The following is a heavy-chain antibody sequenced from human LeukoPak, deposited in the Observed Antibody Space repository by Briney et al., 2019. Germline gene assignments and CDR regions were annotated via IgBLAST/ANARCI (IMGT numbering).Heavy chain of an antibody. Sequence: SVRVSCKASGGTFSSYAISRVRQAPGQGLEWMGGIIPIFGTANYAQKFQGRVTITTDESTSTAYMELSSLRSEDTAVYYCARDFPSRAAPAFNWFDPWGQGTLVTVSS. CDR1: GGTFSSYA. CDR2: IIPIFGTA. V-gene: IGHV1-69*05. J-gene: IGHJ5*02. CDR3: ARDFPSRAAPAFNWFDP. D-gene: IGHD2-15*01.